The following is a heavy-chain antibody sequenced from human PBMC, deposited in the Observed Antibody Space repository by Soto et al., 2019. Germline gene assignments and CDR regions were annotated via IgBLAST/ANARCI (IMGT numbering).Heavy chain of an antibody. J-gene: IGHJ5*02. CDR2: IYYSGST. CDR1: GDSISDNY. CDR3: VRIDPPLMLAWFAP. Sequence: SATLSLTCTVSGDSISDNYWSWILQPPGKGLEWIGYIYYSGSTNYNPSLNGRVPMSVPTSKNQFSLTLTSVTAADTAFYYWVRIDPPLMLAWFAPWGQGTRVTVSS. D-gene: IGHD2-8*01. V-gene: IGHV4-59*01.